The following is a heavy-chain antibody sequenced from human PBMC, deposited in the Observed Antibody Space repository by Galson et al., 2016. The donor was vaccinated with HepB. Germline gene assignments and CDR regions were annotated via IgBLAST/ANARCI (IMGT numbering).Heavy chain of an antibody. CDR2: MNPNTGNT. CDR3: ARGGKRHCSDGRCTLEGGWFDP. V-gene: IGHV1-8*01. CDR1: GYTLSSYD. J-gene: IGHJ5*02. D-gene: IGHD2-15*01. Sequence: SVKVSCKASGYTLSSYDIIWVRQATEQGLEWMGWMNPNTGNTGYAQRFQGRVTMTGNTSINTAYLDLSSLTSEDTALYYCARGGKRHCSDGRCTLEGGWFDPWGQGTLVTVSS.